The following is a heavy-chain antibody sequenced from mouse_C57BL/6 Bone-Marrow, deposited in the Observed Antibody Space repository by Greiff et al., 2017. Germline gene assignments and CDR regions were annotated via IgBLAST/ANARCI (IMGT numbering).Heavy chain of an antibody. CDR1: GYTFTSYG. D-gene: IGHD3-2*02. CDR2: IYPRSGNT. V-gene: IGHV1-81*01. CDR3: ARDSSGYPFDY. Sequence: QVQLQQSGAELARPGASVKLSCKASGYTFTSYGLSWVKQRTGQGLEWIGEIYPRSGNTYYNEKFKGKATLTADKSSSTAYMELRSLTSEDSAVYFCARDSSGYPFDYWGQGTTLTVSS. J-gene: IGHJ2*01.